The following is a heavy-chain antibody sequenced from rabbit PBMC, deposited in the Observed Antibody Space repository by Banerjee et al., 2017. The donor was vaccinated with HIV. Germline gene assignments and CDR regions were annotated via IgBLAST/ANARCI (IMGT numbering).Heavy chain of an antibody. Sequence: QSLEESGGDLVKPGASLTLTCTASGFSFSSGYYMCWVRQAPGKGLEWIACTYVGSSDSAYYASWAIGRFTISKTSSTTVTLQMTSLTAADTATYFCARGAGYAGYACDLWGPGTLVTVS. V-gene: IGHV1S40*01. J-gene: IGHJ4*01. D-gene: IGHD7-1*01. CDR3: ARGAGYAGYACDL. CDR2: TYVGSSDSA. CDR1: GFSFSSGYY.